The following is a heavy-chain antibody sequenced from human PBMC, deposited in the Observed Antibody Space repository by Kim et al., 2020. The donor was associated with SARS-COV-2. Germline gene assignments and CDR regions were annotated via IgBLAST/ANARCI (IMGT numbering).Heavy chain of an antibody. CDR2: INHSGST. D-gene: IGHD3-10*01. V-gene: IGHV4-34*01. CDR1: GGSFSGYY. J-gene: IGHJ5*02. Sequence: SETLSLTCAVYGGSFSGYYWSWIRQPPGKGLEWIGEINHSGSTNYNPSLKSRVTISVDTSKNQFSLKLSSVTAADTAVYYCARAGRDGFGESWGQGTLVTVSS. CDR3: ARAGRDGFGES.